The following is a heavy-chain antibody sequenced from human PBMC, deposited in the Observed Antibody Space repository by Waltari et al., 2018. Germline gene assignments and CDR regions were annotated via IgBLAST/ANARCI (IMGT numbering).Heavy chain of an antibody. V-gene: IGHV1-3*01. CDR2: INAGNGNT. D-gene: IGHD3-10*01. J-gene: IGHJ4*02. CDR3: ARDALLLWFGELSYYFDY. Sequence: QVQLVQSGAEVKKPGASVKVSCKASGYTFTSYAMHWVRRAPGQRLEWMGWINAGNGNTKYSQKFQGRVTITRDTSASTAYMELSSLRSEDTAVYYCARDALLLWFGELSYYFDYWGQGTLVTVSS. CDR1: GYTFTSYA.